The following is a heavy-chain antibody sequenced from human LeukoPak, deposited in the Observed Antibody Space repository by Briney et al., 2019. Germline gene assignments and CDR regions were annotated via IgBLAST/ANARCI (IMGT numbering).Heavy chain of an antibody. D-gene: IGHD1-26*01. CDR1: GYTFTSYY. J-gene: IGHJ5*02. CDR2: INPSGGST. Sequence: ASAKVSCKASGYTFTSYYMHWVRQAPGQGLEWRGIINPSGGSTSYAQKFQGRVTMTRDTSTSTVYMELSGLRSEDTAVYYCARARSGSYTWFDPWGQGTLVTVSS. CDR3: ARARSGSYTWFDP. V-gene: IGHV1-46*01.